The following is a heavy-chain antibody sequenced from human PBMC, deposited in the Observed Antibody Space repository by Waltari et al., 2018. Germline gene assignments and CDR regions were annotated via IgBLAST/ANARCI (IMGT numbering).Heavy chain of an antibody. Sequence: EVQLVESGGGLVKPGGSLRPSCAASGFHFSNAWMGWVRQGPGKGLEWVGRIKSKTDGGTTDYAAPVKGRFTISRDDSKNTLYLQMNSLKTEDTAVYYCSTDENSGNDASMDVWGQGTTVTVSS. CDR3: STDENSGNDASMDV. CDR1: GFHFSNAW. J-gene: IGHJ6*02. CDR2: IKSKTDGGTT. V-gene: IGHV3-15*01. D-gene: IGHD1-26*01.